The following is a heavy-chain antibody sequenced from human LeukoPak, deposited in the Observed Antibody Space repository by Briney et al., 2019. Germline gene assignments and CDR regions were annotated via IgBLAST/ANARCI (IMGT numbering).Heavy chain of an antibody. V-gene: IGHV3-21*04. D-gene: IGHD3-10*01. CDR3: AKVRAFFGSGIDF. CDR2: ISSSSSYI. J-gene: IGHJ4*02. Sequence: PGGSLRLSCAASGFTFSSYSMNWVRQAPGKGLEWVSSISSSSSYIYYADSVKGRFTISRDNAKNSLYLQMNSLRAEDTAVYYCAKVRAFFGSGIDFWGQGTLVTVSS. CDR1: GFTFSSYS.